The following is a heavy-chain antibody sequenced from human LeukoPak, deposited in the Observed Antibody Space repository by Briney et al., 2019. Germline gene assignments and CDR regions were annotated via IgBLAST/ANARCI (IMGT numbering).Heavy chain of an antibody. CDR2: ISYDGSNK. CDR3: ARAQTVVVITTSRFDY. D-gene: IGHD3-22*01. CDR1: GFSFSAFA. J-gene: IGHJ4*02. V-gene: IGHV3-30-3*01. Sequence: GGSLRLSCEASGFSFSAFAMHWVRQAPGKGLEWVAVISYDGSNKYYADSVKGRFTISRDNSKNTLYLQMNSLRAEDTAVYYCARAQTVVVITTSRFDYWGQGTLVTVSS.